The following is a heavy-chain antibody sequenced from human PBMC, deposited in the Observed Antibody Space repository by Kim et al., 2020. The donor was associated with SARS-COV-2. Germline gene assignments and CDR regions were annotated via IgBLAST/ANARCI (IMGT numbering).Heavy chain of an antibody. CDR2: IAASNSYT. Sequence: GGSLRLSCAASGFTFSTYSMNWVRRAPGKGLEWVSSIAASNSYTHYADSVKGRSTISRDNAKNSLFLQMNSLRAEDTAVYYCARDPDYYGSGLFDYWGQGTLVTVSS. CDR1: GFTFSTYS. V-gene: IGHV3-21*04. J-gene: IGHJ4*02. D-gene: IGHD3-10*01. CDR3: ARDPDYYGSGLFDY.